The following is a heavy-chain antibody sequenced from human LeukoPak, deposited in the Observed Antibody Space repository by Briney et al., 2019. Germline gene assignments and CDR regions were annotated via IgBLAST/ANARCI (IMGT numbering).Heavy chain of an antibody. V-gene: IGHV4-34*01. CDR2: ISYSGTT. J-gene: IGHJ6*03. Sequence: SETLSHTCAVYGGYFSGFYWTWVRQAPGKGLEWIGEISYSGTTRYNPSLKSRVTIAVDTSKKEISLNLSTVTAADTAVYYCAKGNVGHYHSVADDYYYYMDVWGKGTTVIVSS. CDR3: AKGNVGHYHSVADDYYYYMDV. CDR1: GGYFSGFY. D-gene: IGHD2-21*01.